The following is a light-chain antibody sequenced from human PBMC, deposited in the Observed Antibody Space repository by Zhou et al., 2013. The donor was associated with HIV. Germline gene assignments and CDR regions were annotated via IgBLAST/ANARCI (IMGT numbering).Light chain of an antibody. CDR3: QQYNSYSRE. Sequence: DIQMTQSPSTLSASVGDSVTITCRASQNINTWLAWYQQSPGKAPKLLLYKASTLESGVPSRFSGSGSGTDFSLTISGLQPNDSATYYCQQYNSYSREFGQGTKVEIK. V-gene: IGKV1-5*03. CDR1: QNINTW. CDR2: KAS. J-gene: IGKJ1*01.